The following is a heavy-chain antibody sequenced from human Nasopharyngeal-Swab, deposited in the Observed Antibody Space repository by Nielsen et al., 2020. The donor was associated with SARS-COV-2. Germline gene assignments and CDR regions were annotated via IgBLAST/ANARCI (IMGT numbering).Heavy chain of an antibody. D-gene: IGHD4-17*01. CDR3: AKGVDYGDYGRGFDY. V-gene: IGHV3-9*01. CDR2: ISWNSGSI. CDR1: GFTFDDYA. Sequence: SLKISCAASGFTFDDYAMHWVRQAPGKGLEWVSGISWNSGSIGYADSVKGRFTISRDSAKNSLYLQMNSLRAEDTALYYCAKGVDYGDYGRGFDYWGQGTLVTVSS. J-gene: IGHJ4*02.